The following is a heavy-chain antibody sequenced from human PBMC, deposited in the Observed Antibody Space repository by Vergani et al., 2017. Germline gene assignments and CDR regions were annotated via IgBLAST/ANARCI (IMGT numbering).Heavy chain of an antibody. J-gene: IGHJ4*02. D-gene: IGHD3-10*01. V-gene: IGHV3-48*01. CDR2: ISSSSSTI. CDR1: GLTFSRYS. Sequence: EVQLVESGGGLIQPGGSLRLSCAVSGLTFSRYSMNWVRQAPGKGLEWVSYISSSSSTIYYADSVKGRFTISRDNAKNSLYLQMNSLRAEDTSVYYCARQRFGDYALFDYWGQGTLVTVSS. CDR3: ARQRFGDYALFDY.